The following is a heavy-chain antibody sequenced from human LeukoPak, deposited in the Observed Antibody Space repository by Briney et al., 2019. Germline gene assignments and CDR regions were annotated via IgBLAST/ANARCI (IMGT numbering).Heavy chain of an antibody. J-gene: IGHJ3*02. Sequence: GGSLRLSCATSGFTHTIFGINWVRQAPGKGPEWVSYIDARSGITYYADSVQGRFTISRDNAKESVFLQMNGLRVDDTAVYYCARTYDFGRGPPGDAFDNWGQGTPVIVSS. CDR2: IDARSGIT. CDR1: GFTHTIFG. V-gene: IGHV3-48*01. D-gene: IGHD3-3*01. CDR3: ARTYDFGRGPPGDAFDN.